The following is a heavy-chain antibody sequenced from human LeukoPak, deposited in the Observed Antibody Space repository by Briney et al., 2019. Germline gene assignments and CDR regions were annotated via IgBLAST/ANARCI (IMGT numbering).Heavy chain of an antibody. Sequence: PGGSLRLSCAASGFTFSDYYMSWIRQAPGKGLEWVSYISSSGSTIYYADSVKGRFTISRDNAKNSLYLQMNSLRAEDTAVYYCARELVLRYFDWLPPENDAFDIWGQGTMVTVSS. J-gene: IGHJ3*02. CDR3: ARELVLRYFDWLPPENDAFDI. V-gene: IGHV3-11*04. CDR2: ISSSGSTI. CDR1: GFTFSDYY. D-gene: IGHD3-9*01.